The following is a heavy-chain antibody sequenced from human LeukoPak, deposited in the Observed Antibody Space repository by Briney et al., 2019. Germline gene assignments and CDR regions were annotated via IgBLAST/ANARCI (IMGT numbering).Heavy chain of an antibody. CDR2: IIPIFGTA. CDR1: GGTFSSYA. V-gene: IGHV1-69*13. Sequence: GASVKVSCKASGGTFSSYAISWVRQAPGQGLEWMGGIIPIFGTANYAQKFQGRVTITADESTSTAYMELSSLRSEDTAVYYCARDRYYDSSGYYDGGAFDIWGQGTMVTVSS. D-gene: IGHD3-22*01. CDR3: ARDRYYDSSGYYDGGAFDI. J-gene: IGHJ3*02.